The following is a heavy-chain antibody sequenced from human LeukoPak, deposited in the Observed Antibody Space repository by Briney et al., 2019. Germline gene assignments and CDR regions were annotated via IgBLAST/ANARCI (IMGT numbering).Heavy chain of an antibody. D-gene: IGHD4-17*01. Sequence: ASVKVSCMASGYTFTSYAMHWVRQAPGQRLEWMGWINAGNGNTKYSQKLQGRVTITRDTSASTAYMELSSLRSEDTAVYYCARAVYYGDYFDAFDIWGQGTMVTVSS. CDR1: GYTFTSYA. V-gene: IGHV1-3*01. CDR2: INAGNGNT. J-gene: IGHJ3*02. CDR3: ARAVYYGDYFDAFDI.